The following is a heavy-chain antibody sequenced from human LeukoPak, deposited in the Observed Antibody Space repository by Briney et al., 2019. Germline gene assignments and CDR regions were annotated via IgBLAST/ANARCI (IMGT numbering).Heavy chain of an antibody. CDR1: GFTVSSNY. D-gene: IGHD1-14*01. V-gene: IGHV3-66*01. CDR2: IYSGGST. J-gene: IGHJ4*02. CDR3: ARDRGRNSFDY. Sequence: GGSLRLSCAPSGFTVSSNYMSWVRQAPGKGLEWVSVIYSGGSTYYADSVKGRFTISRDNSKNTLYLQMNSLRAEDTALYYCARDRGRNSFDYWGQGTLVSVSS.